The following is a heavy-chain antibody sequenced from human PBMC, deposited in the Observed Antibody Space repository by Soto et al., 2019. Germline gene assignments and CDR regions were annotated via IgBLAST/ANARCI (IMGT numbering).Heavy chain of an antibody. D-gene: IGHD7-27*01. CDR1: GGTFSSYT. CDR3: ASGANWGRENWFHP. Sequence: QVQLVQSGAEVKKPGSSVKVSCKASGGTFSSYTISWVRQAPGQGLEWMGRIIPILGIANYAQKFQGRVTITADKSTSTAYMELSSLRSEDTAVYYCASGANWGRENWFHPWGQGTLVTVSA. V-gene: IGHV1-69*02. J-gene: IGHJ5*02. CDR2: IIPILGIA.